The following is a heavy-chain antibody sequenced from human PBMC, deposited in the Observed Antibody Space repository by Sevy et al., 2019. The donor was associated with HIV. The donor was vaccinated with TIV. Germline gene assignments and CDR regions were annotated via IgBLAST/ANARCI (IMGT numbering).Heavy chain of an antibody. D-gene: IGHD1-26*01. V-gene: IGHV3-53*01. J-gene: IGHJ6*02. CDR3: ATTSTPLYYYALDV. CDR2: IYSGEDT. CDR1: GFTVSSNY. Sequence: GGSLRLSCAASGFTVSSNYMSWVRQAPGKGLEWVSVIYSGEDTYYADSVKGRFTISRDTSKNTLNLQMNSLRAEDTAIYYCATTSTPLYYYALDVWGQGTTVTVSS.